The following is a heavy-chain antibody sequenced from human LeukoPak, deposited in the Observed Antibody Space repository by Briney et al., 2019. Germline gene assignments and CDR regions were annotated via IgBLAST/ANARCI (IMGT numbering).Heavy chain of an antibody. CDR1: GFTFTTYV. D-gene: IGHD5-24*01. V-gene: IGHV3-23*01. CDR2: ISASADST. J-gene: IGHJ4*02. CDR3: AKVRWQFVDY. Sequence: GGSLRLSCAASGFTFTTYVMSWVRQAPGKGLEWVSSISASADSTYYADSVKGRFTISRDNSKNTLFLQMSSLRVEDTAVYYCAKVRWQFVDYWGQGTLVTVSS.